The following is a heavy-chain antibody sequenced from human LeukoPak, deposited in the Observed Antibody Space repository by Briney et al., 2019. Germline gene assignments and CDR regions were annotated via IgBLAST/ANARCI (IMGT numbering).Heavy chain of an antibody. CDR2: TFFDGSKS. CDR1: GFTFSSYA. V-gene: IGHV3-30*04. D-gene: IGHD6-6*01. CDR3: AKDLGDTSSAPDY. Sequence: PGRSLRLSCAASGFTFSSYAMHWVRQAPGKGLEWVAVTFFDGSKSYYADSVKGRFTISRDNSKNTLYLQMNTLRAEDTAFYYCAKDLGDTSSAPDYWGQGTLVTVSS. J-gene: IGHJ4*02.